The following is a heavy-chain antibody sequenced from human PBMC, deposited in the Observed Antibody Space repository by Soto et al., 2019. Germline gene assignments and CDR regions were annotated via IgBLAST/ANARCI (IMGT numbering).Heavy chain of an antibody. J-gene: IGHJ4*02. Sequence: ASVKVSCKVSGYTLTELSMHWVRQAPGKGLEWMGGFDPEDGETIYAQKFQGRVTMTEDTSTDTAYMELSSLRSEDTAVYYCATGTICTNGVCGDYRGQGTLVTVSS. CDR3: ATGTICTNGVCGDY. CDR2: FDPEDGET. CDR1: GYTLTELS. D-gene: IGHD2-8*01. V-gene: IGHV1-24*01.